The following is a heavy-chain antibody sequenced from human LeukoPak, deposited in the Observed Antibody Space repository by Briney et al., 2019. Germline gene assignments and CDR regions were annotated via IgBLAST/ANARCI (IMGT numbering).Heavy chain of an antibody. J-gene: IGHJ3*02. D-gene: IGHD3-3*01. CDR1: GFTFSSYG. Sequence: QPGRSLRLSCAASGFTFSSYGMHWVRQAPGKGLEWVAVISYDGSNKYYADSVKGRFTISRDNAKNSLYLQMNSLRAEDTAVYYCARDASASYYDFWSGSDAFDIWGQGTMVTVSS. V-gene: IGHV3-30*03. CDR2: ISYDGSNK. CDR3: ARDASASYYDFWSGSDAFDI.